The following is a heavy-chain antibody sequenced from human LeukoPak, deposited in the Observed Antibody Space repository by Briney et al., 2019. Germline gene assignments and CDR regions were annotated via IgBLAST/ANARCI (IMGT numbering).Heavy chain of an antibody. CDR1: GFTFSSYN. CDR3: ARARGYNYGYSDD. D-gene: IGHD5-18*01. CDR2: ISGGSTVI. V-gene: IGHV3-48*01. J-gene: IGHJ4*02. Sequence: GGSLRLSCAASGFTFSSYNMNWVRQAPGKGLEWVSYISGGSTVIDYADSVRGRFTISRDNAKNSLYLQMNSLRGEDTAVYYCARARGYNYGYSDDWGQGTLVTVSS.